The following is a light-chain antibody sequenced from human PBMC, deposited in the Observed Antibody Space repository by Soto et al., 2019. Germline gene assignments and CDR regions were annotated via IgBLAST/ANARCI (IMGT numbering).Light chain of an antibody. CDR1: QSVSNN. CDR3: QQYNKWPWT. V-gene: IGKV3-15*01. Sequence: VLTQSPATLSLSPGKRATLSCRASQSVSNNLAWYQQEPGQAPRLLIYGASTRATGIPARFSGSGSGTEFTLTISSLQSEDFAVYYCQQYNKWPWTFGQGTKVDIK. J-gene: IGKJ1*01. CDR2: GAS.